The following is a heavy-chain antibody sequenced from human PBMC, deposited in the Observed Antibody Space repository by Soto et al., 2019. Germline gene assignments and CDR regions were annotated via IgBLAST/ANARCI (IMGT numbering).Heavy chain of an antibody. D-gene: IGHD2-2*01. Sequence: GSLRLSCAASGFTFSSYAMSWVRQAPGKGLEWVSAISGSGGSTYYADSVKGRFTISRDNSKNTLYLQMNSLRAEDTAVYYCAKDRPRYCSSTSCYGRYGMDVWGQGTTVTVSS. J-gene: IGHJ6*02. CDR1: GFTFSSYA. CDR3: AKDRPRYCSSTSCYGRYGMDV. CDR2: ISGSGGST. V-gene: IGHV3-23*01.